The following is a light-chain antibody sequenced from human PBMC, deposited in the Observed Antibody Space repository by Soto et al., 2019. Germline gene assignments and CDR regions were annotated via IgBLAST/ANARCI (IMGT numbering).Light chain of an antibody. J-gene: IGKJ2*01. V-gene: IGKV3-20*01. CDR2: GVS. CDR3: QQYGSSPDT. CDR1: QSVSSSY. Sequence: EIVLTQSPGTLSLSPGERATLSCRASQSVSSSYLAWYQQKPGQAPRLLIYGVSSRATGIPDRFSGSGSGADFTLTISTLEPEDFAVYYWQQYGSSPDTFGQGTKLEIK.